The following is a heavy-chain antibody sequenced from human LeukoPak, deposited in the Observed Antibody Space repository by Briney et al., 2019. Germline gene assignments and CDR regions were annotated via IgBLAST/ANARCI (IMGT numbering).Heavy chain of an antibody. Sequence: EASVKVSCKASTYTFTSNGISWVRQAPGQGLEWMGWISTNNGGTKYGKKFQGRVIMTTDTSTSTAYMEVRSLRSDDTAVYYCARDDDYNPLVHWGQGTLVTVSS. V-gene: IGHV1-18*01. CDR1: TYTFTSNG. CDR2: ISTNNGGT. CDR3: ARDDDYNPLVH. J-gene: IGHJ4*02. D-gene: IGHD4/OR15-4a*01.